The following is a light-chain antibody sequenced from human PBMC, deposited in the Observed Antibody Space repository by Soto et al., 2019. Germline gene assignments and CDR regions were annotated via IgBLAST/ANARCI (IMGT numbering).Light chain of an antibody. CDR2: DAS. Sequence: ETVLTQSPATLSLSPGESATLSCRASQSVSSYLAWYQQKPGQAPRLLISDASNRATGIPARFSGSGSGTDFTLTITSPEPEDFAVYYCQQRSNWPLTFGGGTKVEVK. V-gene: IGKV3-11*01. CDR1: QSVSSY. J-gene: IGKJ4*01. CDR3: QQRSNWPLT.